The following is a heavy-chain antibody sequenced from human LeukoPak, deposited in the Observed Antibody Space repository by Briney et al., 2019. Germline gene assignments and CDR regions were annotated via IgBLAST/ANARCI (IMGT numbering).Heavy chain of an antibody. CDR2: IYHSGST. Sequence: SETLSLTCAVSGYSISSGYYRGWIRQPPGKGLEWIGSIYHSGSTYYNPSLKSRVTISVDTSKNQFSLKLSSVTAADTAVYYCARHNGGDPATAGYWGQGTLVTVSS. J-gene: IGHJ4*02. V-gene: IGHV4-38-2*01. CDR1: GYSISSGYY. CDR3: ARHNGGDPATAGY. D-gene: IGHD2-21*02.